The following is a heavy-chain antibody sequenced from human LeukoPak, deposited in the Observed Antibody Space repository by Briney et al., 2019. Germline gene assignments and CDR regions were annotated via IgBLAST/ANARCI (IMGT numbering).Heavy chain of an antibody. V-gene: IGHV4-59*01. D-gene: IGHD2-21*01. CDR2: IYYSGST. CDR1: GGSISSYY. Sequence: SETLSLTCTVSGGSISSYYWSWIRQPPGKGLEWIGYIYYSGSTNYNPSLKSRVTISVDTSKNQFSLKLSSVTAADTAVYYCARHRVITGYFDYWGQGTLVTVSS. J-gene: IGHJ4*02. CDR3: ARHRVITGYFDY.